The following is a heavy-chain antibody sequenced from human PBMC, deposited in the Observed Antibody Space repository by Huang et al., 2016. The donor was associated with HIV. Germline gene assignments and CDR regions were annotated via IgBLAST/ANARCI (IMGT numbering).Heavy chain of an antibody. CDR1: GYSFSSYW. J-gene: IGHJ4*02. V-gene: IGHV5-51*01. Sequence: VQLVQSGAEVKKPGESLKISCKGSGYSFSSYWIAWVRQMPGKGLEWMGIIFPDDSDTKDSPSFEGQFTISADKSIGTAYLQWSSLKASDTAMYYCARRFSSSSGYFDYWGQGSLVTVSS. D-gene: IGHD6-6*01. CDR3: ARRFSSSSGYFDY. CDR2: IFPDDSDT.